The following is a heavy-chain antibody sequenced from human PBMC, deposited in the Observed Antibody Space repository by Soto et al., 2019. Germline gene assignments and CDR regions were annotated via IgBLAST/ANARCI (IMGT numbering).Heavy chain of an antibody. CDR3: AAVDTDMGKYGLFDY. V-gene: IGHV1-69*02. D-gene: IGHD5-18*01. Sequence: SVKVSCKASGGTFSSYTISCVRQAPGQGLEWMGRIIPILGIANYAQKFQGRVTITADKSTSTAYMELSSLRSEDTAVYYCAAVDTDMGKYGLFDYWGQGTLVTVSS. CDR2: IIPILGIA. CDR1: GGTFSSYT. J-gene: IGHJ4*02.